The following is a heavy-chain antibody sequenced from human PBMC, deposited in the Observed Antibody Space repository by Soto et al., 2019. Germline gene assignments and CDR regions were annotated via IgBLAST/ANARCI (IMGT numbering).Heavy chain of an antibody. J-gene: IGHJ5*02. CDR3: ARDGSGSSYNWFDP. CDR2: IYYSGST. Sequence: PSETLSLTCTVSGGSISSGGYYWSWIRRHPGKGLEWIGYIYYSGSTYYNPSLKSRVTISVDTSKNQFSLKLSSVTAADTAVYYCARDGSGSSYNWFDPWGQGTLVTVSS. V-gene: IGHV4-31*03. D-gene: IGHD3-10*01. CDR1: GGSISSGGYY.